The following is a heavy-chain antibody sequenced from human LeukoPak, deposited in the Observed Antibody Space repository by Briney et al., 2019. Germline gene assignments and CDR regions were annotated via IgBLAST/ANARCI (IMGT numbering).Heavy chain of an antibody. D-gene: IGHD2-2*01. Sequence: PGGSLRLSCAASGFTFSSYSMNWVRRAPGKGLEWVSSISSSSSYIYYADSVKGRFTISRDNAKNSLYLQMNSLRAEDTAVYYCARDGDIVVVPAAISYMDVWGKGTTVTVSS. CDR1: GFTFSSYS. CDR3: ARDGDIVVVPAAISYMDV. CDR2: ISSSSSYI. J-gene: IGHJ6*03. V-gene: IGHV3-21*01.